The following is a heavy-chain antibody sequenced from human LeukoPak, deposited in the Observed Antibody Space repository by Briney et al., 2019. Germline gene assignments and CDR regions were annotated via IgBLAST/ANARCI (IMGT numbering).Heavy chain of an antibody. D-gene: IGHD1-1*01. CDR3: ARGPTGTHHYYMDV. J-gene: IGHJ6*03. Sequence: ASVKVSCKASGYTFTSYDINWVRLATGQGLEWMGWMNPNSGNTGYAQKFQGRVTMTRNTSITTAYMELSSLRSEDTAMYYCARGPTGTHHYYMDVWGKGTTVTVSS. CDR2: MNPNSGNT. CDR1: GYTFTSYD. V-gene: IGHV1-8*01.